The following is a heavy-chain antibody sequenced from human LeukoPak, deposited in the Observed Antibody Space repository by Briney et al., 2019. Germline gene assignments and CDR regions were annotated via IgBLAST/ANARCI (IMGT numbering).Heavy chain of an antibody. J-gene: IGHJ4*02. CDR1: GYTFTSYG. CDR3: AREGWGTAYCGGDCYRGGFDY. V-gene: IGHV1-18*01. Sequence: ASVKVSCKASGYTFTSYGISWVRQAPGQGLEWMGWISAYNGNTNYAQKLQGRVTMTTDTSTSTAYMELRSLRSDDTAVYYCAREGWGTAYCGGDCYRGGFDYWGQGTLVTVSS. CDR2: ISAYNGNT. D-gene: IGHD2-21*02.